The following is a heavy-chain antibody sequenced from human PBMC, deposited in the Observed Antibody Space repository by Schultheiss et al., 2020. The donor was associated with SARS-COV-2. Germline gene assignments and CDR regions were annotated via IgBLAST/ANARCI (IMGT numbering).Heavy chain of an antibody. D-gene: IGHD5-12*01. CDR2: IKHDGNER. CDR1: GFSLSGYW. J-gene: IGHJ6*03. CDR3: AREGPRVATIRGNYYYYMDV. Sequence: GESLKISCAASGFSLSGYWMSWVRQAPGKGLEWVANIKHDGNERHYVDSVRGRFTISRDNAKNSLFLQMNSLRAEDTAVYYCAREGPRVATIRGNYYYYMDVWGKGTTVTVSS. V-gene: IGHV3-7*03.